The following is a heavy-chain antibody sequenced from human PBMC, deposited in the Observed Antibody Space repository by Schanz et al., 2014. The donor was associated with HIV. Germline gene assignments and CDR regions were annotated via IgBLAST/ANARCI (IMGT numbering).Heavy chain of an antibody. D-gene: IGHD3-22*01. CDR1: GFTFSNYA. Sequence: EVQLVESGGGLVEPGGSLRLSCVASGFTFSNYAMSWVRQAPGKGLEWVSSISESGGRTYYADSVNGRFTISRDNSKNTLYLQMTTLRTEDTAVYYCAKPEYDSSGNSQSHFDYWGQGTLVTVSS. CDR3: AKPEYDSSGNSQSHFDY. CDR2: ISESGGRT. J-gene: IGHJ4*02. V-gene: IGHV3-23*04.